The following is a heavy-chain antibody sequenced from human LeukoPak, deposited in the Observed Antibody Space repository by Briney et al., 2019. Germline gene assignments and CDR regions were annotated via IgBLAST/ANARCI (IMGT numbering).Heavy chain of an antibody. Sequence: AGGSLRLSCAASGFTFSSYAMSWVRQAPGKGLEWVSAISGSGGSTYYADSVKGRFTISRDNSKTPLYLQMNTLRAEDTAVYYCARDRMGIVGATRLENWGQGTLVTVSS. CDR2: ISGSGGST. V-gene: IGHV3-23*01. J-gene: IGHJ4*02. CDR3: ARDRMGIVGATRLEN. D-gene: IGHD1-26*01. CDR1: GFTFSSYA.